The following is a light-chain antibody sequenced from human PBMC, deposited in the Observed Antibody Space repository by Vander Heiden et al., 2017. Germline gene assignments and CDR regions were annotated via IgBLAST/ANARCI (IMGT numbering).Light chain of an antibody. J-gene: IGLJ3*02. CDR1: SNKVANEG. CDR2: KNN. CDR3: SAWDSSLSAWV. V-gene: IGLV10-54*01. Sequence: QAGLTQPPSVSKGLGQTATLPCTGNSNKVANEGAAWTQQTQDPPPKVVTCKNNDRPSGISERFSASRSGNTASLAITGLQPEDEADYYCSAWDSSLSAWVFGGGTKLTVL.